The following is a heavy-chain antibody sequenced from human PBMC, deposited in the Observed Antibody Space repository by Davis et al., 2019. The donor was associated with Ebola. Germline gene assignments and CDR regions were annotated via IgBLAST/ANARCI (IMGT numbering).Heavy chain of an antibody. CDR2: INPVDSDT. CDR3: ARHLSWANGMDV. CDR1: GYSFTGNW. J-gene: IGHJ6*02. Sequence: GESLKISCKGSGYSFTGNWIAWVRQMPGEGLEWMGIINPVDSDTRYSPSFRGQVIISVDKSISTAYLEWGSLKASDTAMYYCARHLSWANGMDVWGQGTTVAVSS. D-gene: IGHD3-16*01. V-gene: IGHV5-51*01.